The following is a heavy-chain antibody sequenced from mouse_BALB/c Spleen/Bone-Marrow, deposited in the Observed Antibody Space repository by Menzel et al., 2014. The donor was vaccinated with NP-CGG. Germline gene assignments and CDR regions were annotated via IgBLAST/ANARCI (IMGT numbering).Heavy chain of an antibody. D-gene: IGHD4-1*01. V-gene: IGHV1-4*02. J-gene: IGHJ3*01. CDR3: AREARTGAWFAY. CDR2: IVPSSRYT. Sequence: QVQLQQSGAELARPGASVKMSCKASGYTFTTYTIQWVIRRPGQGLEWIGYIVPSSRYTDYNQKFKDKTSLTADKSSNKAYIQLSSLTSADSAVYYCAREARTGAWFAYWGQGTLVTVSA. CDR1: GYTFTTYT.